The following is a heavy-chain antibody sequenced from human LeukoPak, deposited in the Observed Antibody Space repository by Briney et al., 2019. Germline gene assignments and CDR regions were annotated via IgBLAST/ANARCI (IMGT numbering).Heavy chain of an antibody. Sequence: GASVKVSCKASGGTFSSYAISWVRQAPGQGLEWMGGIIPIFGTANYAQKFQGRVTITADKSTSTAYMELSSLRSEDTAVYYCARDPGSSSSTGYYYYYMDVWGKGTTVTVSS. J-gene: IGHJ6*03. D-gene: IGHD6-6*01. CDR1: GGTFSSYA. CDR3: ARDPGSSSSTGYYYYYMDV. CDR2: IIPIFGTA. V-gene: IGHV1-69*06.